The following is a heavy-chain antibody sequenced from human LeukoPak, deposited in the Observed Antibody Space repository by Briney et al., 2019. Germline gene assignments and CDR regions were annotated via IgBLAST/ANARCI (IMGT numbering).Heavy chain of an antibody. Sequence: GSLRLSCAASGFTFSSYEMNWVRQAPGKGLEWVSYISSSGSTIYYADSVKGRFTISRDNAKNSLYLQMNSLRAEDTAAYYCARASVATIIPDYWGQGTLVTVSS. V-gene: IGHV3-48*03. CDR2: ISSSGSTI. CDR1: GFTFSSYE. D-gene: IGHD5-24*01. CDR3: ARASVATIIPDY. J-gene: IGHJ4*02.